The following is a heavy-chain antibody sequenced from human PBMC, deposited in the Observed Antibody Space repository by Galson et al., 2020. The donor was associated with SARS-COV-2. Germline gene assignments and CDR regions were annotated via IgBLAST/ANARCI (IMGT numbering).Heavy chain of an antibody. CDR2: IYYSGST. D-gene: IGHD3-3*01. V-gene: IGHV4-39*07. CDR3: ARVPGNSYDFWSGYSDHYYYGMDV. CDR1: GGSISSSSYY. J-gene: IGHJ6*02. Sequence: SETLSLTCTVSGGSISSSSYYWGWIRQPTGKGLEWIGSIYYSGSTYYNPSLKSRVTISVDTSKNQFSLKLSSVTAADTAVYYCARVPGNSYDFWSGYSDHYYYGMDVWGQGTTVTVSS.